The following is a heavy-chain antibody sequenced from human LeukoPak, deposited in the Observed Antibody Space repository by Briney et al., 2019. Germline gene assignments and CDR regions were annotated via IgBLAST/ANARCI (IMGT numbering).Heavy chain of an antibody. CDR2: IYHSGST. V-gene: IGHV4-30-2*01. CDR1: GSSISSGGYS. Sequence: PSQTLSLTCAVSGSSISSGGYSWSWIRQPPGKGLEWIGYIYHSGSTYYNPSLKSRVTISVDRSKNQFSLKLSSVTAADTAVYYCARDCSGGSCYDYWGQGTLVTVSS. J-gene: IGHJ4*02. CDR3: ARDCSGGSCYDY. D-gene: IGHD2-15*01.